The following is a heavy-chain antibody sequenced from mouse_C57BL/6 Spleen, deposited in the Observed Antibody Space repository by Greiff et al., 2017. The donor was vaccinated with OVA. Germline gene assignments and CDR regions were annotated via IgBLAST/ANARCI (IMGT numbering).Heavy chain of an antibody. CDR3: ARGGGSSSTYYFGY. CDR1: GYTFTSYG. J-gene: IGHJ2*01. CDR2: IYPRSGNT. D-gene: IGHD1-1*01. Sequence: QVQLQQSGAELARPGASVKLSCKASGYTFTSYGISWVKQRTGQGLEWIGEIYPRSGNTYYNEKFKGKATLTADKSSSTAYMELRSLTSEDSAVYFCARGGGSSSTYYFGYWGQGTTLTVSS. V-gene: IGHV1-81*01.